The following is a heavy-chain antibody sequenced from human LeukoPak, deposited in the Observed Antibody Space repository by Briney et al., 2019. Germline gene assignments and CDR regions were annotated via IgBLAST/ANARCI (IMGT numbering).Heavy chain of an antibody. V-gene: IGHV3-43D*04. Sequence: GGSLRLSCTASGFTFENYAMHWVRQAPGKGLEWVSLISWTGDSTYYADSVKGRFTISRDNVKNSVYLQMHSLRAEDTAIYYCVRDTYRIAVAGSSGLGYWGQGTLVTVSS. CDR3: VRDTYRIAVAGSSGLGY. J-gene: IGHJ4*02. CDR2: ISWTGDST. CDR1: GFTFENYA. D-gene: IGHD6-19*01.